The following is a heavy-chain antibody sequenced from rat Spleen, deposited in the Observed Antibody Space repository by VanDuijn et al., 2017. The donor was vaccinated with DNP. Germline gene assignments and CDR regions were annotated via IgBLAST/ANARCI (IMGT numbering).Heavy chain of an antibody. CDR3: ARWTRYFDY. J-gene: IGHJ2*01. CDR2: ISYSGRT. CDR1: GYSITSTY. V-gene: IGHV3-1*01. Sequence: EVQLQESGSGLVKPSQSLSLTCSVTGYSITSTYGGWIRQFPGNKMEYIGHISYSGRTDYNPSLNRRISITRDTSRNHFFLHLISVTTEDTATYYCARWTRYFDYWGQGVMVTVSS. D-gene: IGHD1-7*01.